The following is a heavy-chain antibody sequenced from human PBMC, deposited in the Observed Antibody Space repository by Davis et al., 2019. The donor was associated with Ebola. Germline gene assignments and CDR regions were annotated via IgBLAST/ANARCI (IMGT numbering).Heavy chain of an antibody. CDR2: ISGSTGNT. D-gene: IGHD3-22*01. Sequence: GGSLRLSCAASGFTVSSNYMTWVRQAPGKGLEWVSTISGSTGNTHYADSVKGRFTISRDNSKNTLYLQMNSLRAEDTALYYCVKKGHYDSSGYYGPFDYWGQGTLVTVSS. CDR1: GFTVSSNY. V-gene: IGHV3-23*01. J-gene: IGHJ4*02. CDR3: VKKGHYDSSGYYGPFDY.